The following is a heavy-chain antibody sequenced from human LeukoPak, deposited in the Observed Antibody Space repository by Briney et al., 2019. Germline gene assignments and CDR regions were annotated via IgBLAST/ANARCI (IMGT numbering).Heavy chain of an antibody. V-gene: IGHV4-59*01. CDR3: ARAVGGDGSGSL. CDR2: IYYRVTS. J-gene: IGHJ4*02. CDR1: GDSINTYY. Sequence: PSETLSLTCTVSGDSINTYYWSWIRQPPGKGLEWIGYIYYRVTSDYNPSLKSRVTMSVDMSTSQISLKLSSVTAADTAVYYCARAVGGDGSGSLRGPGTLVTVSS. D-gene: IGHD3-10*01.